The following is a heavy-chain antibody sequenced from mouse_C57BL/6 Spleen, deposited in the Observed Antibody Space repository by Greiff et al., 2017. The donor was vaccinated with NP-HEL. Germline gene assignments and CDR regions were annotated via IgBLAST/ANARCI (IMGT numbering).Heavy chain of an antibody. Sequence: VQLQQPGAELVKPGASVKMSCKASGYTFTSYWITWVKQRPGQGLEWIGDIYPGSGSTNYNEKLQSKATLTVDTSSSTAYMQLSSLTSEDSAVYYCARGGLRYAMDYWGQGTSVTVSS. D-gene: IGHD2-4*01. CDR2: IYPGSGST. J-gene: IGHJ4*01. V-gene: IGHV1-55*01. CDR1: GYTFTSYW. CDR3: ARGGLRYAMDY.